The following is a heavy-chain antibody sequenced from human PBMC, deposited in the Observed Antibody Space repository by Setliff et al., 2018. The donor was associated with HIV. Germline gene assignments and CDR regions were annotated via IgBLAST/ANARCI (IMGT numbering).Heavy chain of an antibody. J-gene: IGHJ4*02. CDR3: ARSSYYDVSSPFDY. V-gene: IGHV1-69*10. Sequence: ASVKVSCKASGGTFSSYVINWVRQAPGQGLEWMGGAIPMLGIANHVHKFQGRVTITADKSTSTAYMELNSLRSEDTAVYYCARSSYYDVSSPFDYWGQGTRVTVSS. CDR2: AIPMLGIA. CDR1: GGTFSSYV. D-gene: IGHD3-16*01.